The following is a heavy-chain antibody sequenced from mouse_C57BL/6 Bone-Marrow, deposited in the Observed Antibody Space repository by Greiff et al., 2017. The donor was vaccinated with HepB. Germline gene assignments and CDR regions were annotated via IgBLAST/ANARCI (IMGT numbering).Heavy chain of an antibody. CDR1: GYSITSGYY. J-gene: IGHJ2*01. D-gene: IGHD1-1*01. Sequence: EVKVEESGPGLVKPSQSLSLTCSVTGYSITSGYYWNWIRQFPGNKLEWMGYISYDGSNNYNPSLKNRISITRDTSKNQFFLKLNSVTTEDTATYYCARDPVVATDYFDYWGQGTTLTVSS. CDR3: ARDPVVATDYFDY. V-gene: IGHV3-6*01. CDR2: ISYDGSN.